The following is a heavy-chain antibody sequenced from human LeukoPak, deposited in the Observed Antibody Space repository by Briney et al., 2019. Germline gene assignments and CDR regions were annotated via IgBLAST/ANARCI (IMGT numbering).Heavy chain of an antibody. CDR1: GGSITNYY. CDR3: ASAPWNNYRYFLY. Sequence: SETLSLTCTVSGGSITNYYWSWIRQPAGKGLEWVGRIYTSGSTNYNPSLKGRVTMSIDTSKNQFSLKLSSVTAADTAVYHCASAPWNNYRYFLYWGQGTLVTVSS. V-gene: IGHV4-4*07. J-gene: IGHJ4*02. CDR2: IYTSGST. D-gene: IGHD3-16*02.